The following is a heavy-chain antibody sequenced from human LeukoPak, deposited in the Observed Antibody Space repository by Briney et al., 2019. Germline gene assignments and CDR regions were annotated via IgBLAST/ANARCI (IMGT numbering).Heavy chain of an antibody. CDR3: ASNQSRSFPWDY. V-gene: IGHV3-11*01. D-gene: IGHD1-26*01. CDR1: GFTFSDYY. J-gene: IGHJ4*02. Sequence: KPGGSLRLSCAASGFTFSDYYMSWIRQAPGKGLEWVSYISSSGSTIYYADSVKGRFTISRDNAKNSLYLQMNSLRAEDTAVEYCASNQSRSFPWDYWGQGTLVNVSS. CDR2: ISSSGSTI.